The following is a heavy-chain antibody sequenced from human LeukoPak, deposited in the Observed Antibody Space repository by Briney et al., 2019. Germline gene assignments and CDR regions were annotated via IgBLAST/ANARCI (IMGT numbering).Heavy chain of an antibody. CDR1: GGTFSSYA. V-gene: IGHV1-24*01. CDR2: FDPEDGET. CDR3: ASRRALVGFDY. Sequence: ASVKVSCKASGGTFSSYAISWVRQAPGKGLEWMGGFDPEDGETIYAQKFQGRVTMTEDTSTDTAYMELSSLRSEDTAVYYCASRRALVGFDYWGQGTLVTVSS. J-gene: IGHJ4*02. D-gene: IGHD1-26*01.